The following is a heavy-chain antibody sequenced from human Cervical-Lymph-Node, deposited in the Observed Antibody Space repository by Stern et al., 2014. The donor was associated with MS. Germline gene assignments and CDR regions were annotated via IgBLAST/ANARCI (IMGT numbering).Heavy chain of an antibody. V-gene: IGHV1-69*01. CDR2: ITPLFGTA. D-gene: IGHD6-13*01. CDR3: ARHQGGLAAY. J-gene: IGHJ4*02. CDR1: GNAFINFD. Sequence: VQLVQSGAEVKKPGSSVKVSCKASGNAFINFDIGWVRQAPGQGPEWLGGITPLFGTANYAQRFQGRVTFTVDESTSTTYMELSSLRSDDTAVYYCARHQGGLAAYWGQGTLVTVSS.